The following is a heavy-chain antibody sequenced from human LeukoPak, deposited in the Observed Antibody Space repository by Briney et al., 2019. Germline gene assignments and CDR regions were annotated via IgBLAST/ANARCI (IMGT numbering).Heavy chain of an antibody. V-gene: IGHV3-7*05. D-gene: IGHD3-10*01. J-gene: IGHJ4*02. CDR1: GFAFSTSW. Sequence: GGSLRLSCAASGFAFSTSWMAWVRQAPGKGLEWVANIKEDGSRKNYVDSVKGRFTISRDNAKNSLYLQMNSLRAEDTAVYYCANPFIGVDYWGQGTLVTVSS. CDR3: ANPFIGVDY. CDR2: IKEDGSRK.